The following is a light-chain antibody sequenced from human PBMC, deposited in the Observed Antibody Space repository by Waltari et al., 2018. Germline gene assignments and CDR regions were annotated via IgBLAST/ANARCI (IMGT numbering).Light chain of an antibody. J-gene: IGKJ4*01. CDR1: QSIFYSSTNKNY. CDR3: QQFYSTPLT. Sequence: DIVMTQSPDSLAVSLGERATINCKSSQSIFYSSTNKNYLAWYQQKPGQPPKRLIYWASTRESGVPDRFSGTGSGTDFTLTISSLQAGDVAVYYCQQFYSTPLTFGGGTKVEIK. V-gene: IGKV4-1*01. CDR2: WAS.